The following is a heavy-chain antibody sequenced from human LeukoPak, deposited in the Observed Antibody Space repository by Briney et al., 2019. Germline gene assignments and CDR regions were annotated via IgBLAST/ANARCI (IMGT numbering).Heavy chain of an antibody. CDR3: AKGLGRRSSSWDMLNH. Sequence: PGGSLRLSCSGSGFTFSSYAMTWVRQAPGKGLEWVSATSGSGASTYYADSVRGRFTISRDNSKNTLYLQMNSLRVEDTAVFYCAKGLGRRSSSWDMLNHWGQGTLVTVSS. V-gene: IGHV3-23*01. D-gene: IGHD6-13*01. J-gene: IGHJ5*02. CDR2: TSGSGAST. CDR1: GFTFSSYA.